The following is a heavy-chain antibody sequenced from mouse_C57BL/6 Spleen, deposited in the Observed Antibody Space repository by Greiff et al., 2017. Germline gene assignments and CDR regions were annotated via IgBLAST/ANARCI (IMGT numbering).Heavy chain of an antibody. CDR3: ARFLAYYGSSYGYFDV. CDR2: INPSNGGT. D-gene: IGHD1-1*01. V-gene: IGHV1-53*01. J-gene: IGHJ1*03. CDR1: GYTFTSYW. Sequence: VQLQQPGTELVKPGASVKLSCKASGYTFTSYWMHWVKQRPGQGLEWIGNINPSNGGTNYNEKFKSKATLTVDKSSSTAYMQLSSLTSEDSAVYYCARFLAYYGSSYGYFDVWGTGTTVTVSS.